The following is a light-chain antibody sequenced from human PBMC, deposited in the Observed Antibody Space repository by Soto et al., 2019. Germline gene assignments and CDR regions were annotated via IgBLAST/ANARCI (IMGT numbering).Light chain of an antibody. CDR1: QSVRSN. CDR2: GAS. Sequence: EIVMTQSPATLSVSPGERATLSCRASQSVRSNLAWYQQKPGQAPRLLIYGASTRATGFPARFSGSGSGTEFTLTISSLQSEDFAVYSCQQYNNWPPLTFGGGTKVDIK. CDR3: QQYNNWPPLT. V-gene: IGKV3-15*01. J-gene: IGKJ4*01.